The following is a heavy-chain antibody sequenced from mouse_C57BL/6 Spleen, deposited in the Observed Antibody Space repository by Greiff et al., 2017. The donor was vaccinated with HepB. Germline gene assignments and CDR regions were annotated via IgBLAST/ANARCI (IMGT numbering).Heavy chain of an antibody. D-gene: IGHD2-3*01. Sequence: VQLQQSGAELARPGASVKMSCKASGYTFTSYTMHWVKQRPGQGLEWIGYINPSSGYTKYNQKFKDKATLSADKSSSTAYMQLSSLTSEDSAVYYCAREIYDGYLGQGTTLTVSS. CDR2: INPSSGYT. J-gene: IGHJ2*01. CDR1: GYTFTSYT. V-gene: IGHV1-4*01. CDR3: AREIYDGY.